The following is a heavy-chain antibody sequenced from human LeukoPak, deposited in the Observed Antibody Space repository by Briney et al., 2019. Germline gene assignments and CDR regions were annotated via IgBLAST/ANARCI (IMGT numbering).Heavy chain of an antibody. Sequence: SETLSLTCTVSGGSISSSSYYWGWVRQPPGKGLEWIGSIYYSGSTYYNPSLRSRVTISVDTSKNQFSLKLSSVTAADTAVYYCARSGRGYSGYVQVDYWGQGTLVTVSS. CDR3: ARSGRGYSGYVQVDY. V-gene: IGHV4-39*07. CDR2: IYYSGST. CDR1: GGSISSSSYY. J-gene: IGHJ4*02. D-gene: IGHD5-12*01.